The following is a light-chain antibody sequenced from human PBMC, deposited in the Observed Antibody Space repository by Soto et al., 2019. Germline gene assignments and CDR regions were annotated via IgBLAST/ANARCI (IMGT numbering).Light chain of an antibody. J-gene: IGKJ1*01. CDR1: QSVSID. CDR2: GAS. CDR3: QQYNKWPLT. Sequence: EILMTQSPATLSVSPGEIGTLASMSSQSVSIDLAWYQQTPGQAPRLLIYGASTRATGIPVRFSGSASGTEFTLTISSLQSEDFTVYYCQQYNKWPLTFGQGTKVDI. V-gene: IGKV3-15*01.